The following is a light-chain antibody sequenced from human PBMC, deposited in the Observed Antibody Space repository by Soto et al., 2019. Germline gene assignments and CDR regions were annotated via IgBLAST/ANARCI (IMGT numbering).Light chain of an antibody. J-gene: IGLJ6*01. CDR2: EVV. CDR3: KSYAGSNTYV. Sequence: QSVLTQPPSSSGSPGQSVTISCTGTTNDIGVYDFASWYQHHPGKAPRLIIYEVVQRPSGVPDRCSGSKASNTASLTVSGLQAEDEADYFCKSYAGSNTYVFGSGTKVTVL. V-gene: IGLV2-8*01. CDR1: TNDIGVYDF.